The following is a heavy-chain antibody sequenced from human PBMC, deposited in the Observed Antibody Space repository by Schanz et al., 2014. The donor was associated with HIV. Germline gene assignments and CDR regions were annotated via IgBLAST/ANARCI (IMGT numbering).Heavy chain of an antibody. V-gene: IGHV1-69*01. CDR3: ARGRYSGSYYNY. CDR1: GGTFNNYV. Sequence: QVQLVQSGAEVKKPGSSVKVSCKASGGTFNNYVISWVRQAPGQGLQWMGGIIPLIGTTNYAQGLQGRLTITADESTRTAYMELTSLRYEDTAVYYCARGRYSGSYYNYWGQGTLVTVSS. J-gene: IGHJ4*02. D-gene: IGHD1-26*01. CDR2: IIPLIGTT.